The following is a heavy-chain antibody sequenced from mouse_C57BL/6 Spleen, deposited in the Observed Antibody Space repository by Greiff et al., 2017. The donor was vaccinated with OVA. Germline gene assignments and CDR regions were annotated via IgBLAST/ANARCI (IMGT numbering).Heavy chain of an antibody. CDR1: GFTFSSYA. D-gene: IGHD2-4*01. Sequence: EVKLMESGGGLVKPGGSLKLSCAASGFTFSSYAMSWVRQTPEKRLEWVATISDGGSYTYYPDNVTGRYTISRDNAKNNLYLQMSHLKSEDTAMYYCARDIYYDYDDAMDYWGQGTSVTVSS. CDR3: ARDIYYDYDDAMDY. J-gene: IGHJ4*01. V-gene: IGHV5-4*01. CDR2: ISDGGSYT.